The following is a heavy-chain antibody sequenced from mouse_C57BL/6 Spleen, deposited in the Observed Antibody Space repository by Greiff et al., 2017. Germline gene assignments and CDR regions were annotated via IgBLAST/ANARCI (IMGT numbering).Heavy chain of an antibody. Sequence: QVHVKQSGAELARPGASVKLSCKASGYTFTSYGISWVKQRTGQGLEWIGEIYPRSGNTYYNEKFKGKATLTADKSSSTAYMELRSLTSEDSAVYFCARGNDGHPYAMDYWGQGTSVTVSS. CDR1: GYTFTSYG. CDR3: ARGNDGHPYAMDY. D-gene: IGHD2-3*01. CDR2: IYPRSGNT. J-gene: IGHJ4*01. V-gene: IGHV1-81*01.